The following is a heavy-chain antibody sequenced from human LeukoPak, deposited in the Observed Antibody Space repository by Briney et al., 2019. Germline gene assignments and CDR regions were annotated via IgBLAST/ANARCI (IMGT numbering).Heavy chain of an antibody. CDR1: GFTFSGSA. V-gene: IGHV3-73*01. D-gene: IGHD2-2*01. J-gene: IGHJ4*02. CDR3: TTRGYCSSTSCYDPYY. Sequence: GGSLRLSCAASGFTFSGSAMHWVRQASGKGLEWVGRIRSKANSYATAYAASVKGRFTISRDDSKNTAYLQMNSLKTEDTAVYYCTTRGYCSSTSCYDPYYWGQGTLVTVSS. CDR2: IRSKANSYAT.